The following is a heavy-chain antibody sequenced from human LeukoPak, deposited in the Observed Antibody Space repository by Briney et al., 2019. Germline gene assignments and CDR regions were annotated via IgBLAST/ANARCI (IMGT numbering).Heavy chain of an antibody. V-gene: IGHV3-74*01. CDR1: GFTFSNYW. Sequence: GGSLRPSCAASGFTFSNYWMHWVRQAPGKGLVWVSRINGDGRSTTYADSVKGRFTISRDNAENTLYLQMNSLRAEDTAVYYCARAKSSSWSFDYWGQGTLVTVSS. CDR3: ARAKSSSWSFDY. J-gene: IGHJ4*02. CDR2: INGDGRST. D-gene: IGHD6-13*01.